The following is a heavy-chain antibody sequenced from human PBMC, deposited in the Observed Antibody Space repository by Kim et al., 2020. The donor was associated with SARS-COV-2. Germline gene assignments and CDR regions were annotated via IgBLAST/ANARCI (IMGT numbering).Heavy chain of an antibody. J-gene: IGHJ3*02. Sequence: SVKVSCKASGGTFSSYAISWVRQAPGQGLEWMGGIIPIFGTANYAQKFQGRVTITADESTSTAYMELSSLRSEDTAVYYCARGNPAHMITFGGVIVYQAFDIWGQGTMVTVSS. CDR1: GGTFSSYA. CDR3: ARGNPAHMITFGGVIVYQAFDI. D-gene: IGHD3-16*02. V-gene: IGHV1-69*13. CDR2: IIPIFGTA.